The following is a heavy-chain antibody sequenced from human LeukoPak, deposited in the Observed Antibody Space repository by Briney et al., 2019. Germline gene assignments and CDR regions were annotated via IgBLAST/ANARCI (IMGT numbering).Heavy chain of an antibody. CDR3: ARTFYDSSGFSFDY. J-gene: IGHJ4*02. CDR1: GVSISSNNW. V-gene: IGHV4-4*02. CDR2: IFHSGST. D-gene: IGHD3-22*01. Sequence: SETLSLTCAVSGVSISSNNWWSWVRQPPGKGLEWIGEIFHSGSTNYNPSLKSRVTISVDTSKNQFSLKLSSVTAADTAVYYCARTFYDSSGFSFDYWGQGTLVTVSS.